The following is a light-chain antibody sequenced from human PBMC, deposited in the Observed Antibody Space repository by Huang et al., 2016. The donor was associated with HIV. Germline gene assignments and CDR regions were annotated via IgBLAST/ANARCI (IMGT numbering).Light chain of an antibody. V-gene: IGKV2-28*01. Sequence: DIVMTHSPLSLPVTPGEPASISCRSSQSLLHSTGYNFFDWYLQKPGQSPQLLIYLGSNRASGVPDRFSGSGSGTDFTLKISRVEAEDVGVYYCMQALQTPYTFGQGTKLEIK. CDR1: QSLLHSTGYNF. J-gene: IGKJ2*01. CDR2: LGS. CDR3: MQALQTPYT.